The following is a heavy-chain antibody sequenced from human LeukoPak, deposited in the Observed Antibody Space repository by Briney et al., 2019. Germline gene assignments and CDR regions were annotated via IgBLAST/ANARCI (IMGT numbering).Heavy chain of an antibody. D-gene: IGHD3-10*01. Sequence: PGGSLRLSCAASGFTFSSYWTSWVRQAPGKGLEWVANIKQDGSEKYYVDSVKGRFTISRDNAKNSLYLQMNSLRAEDTAVYYCARDDGSVNSWGQGTLVTVSS. J-gene: IGHJ4*02. CDR2: IKQDGSEK. V-gene: IGHV3-7*03. CDR3: ARDDGSVNS. CDR1: GFTFSSYW.